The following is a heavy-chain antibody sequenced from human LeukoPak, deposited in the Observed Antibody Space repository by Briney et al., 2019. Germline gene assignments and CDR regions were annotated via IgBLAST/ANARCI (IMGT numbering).Heavy chain of an antibody. V-gene: IGHV4-59*12. CDR3: ARDGSLLTKGFDY. Sequence: SETLSLTCTVSGGSISSYYWSWIRQPPGKGLEWIGYIYYSGSTNYNPSLKSRVTISVDTSKNQFSLKLGSVTAADTAVYYCARDGSLLTKGFDYWGQGTLVTVSS. J-gene: IGHJ4*02. CDR2: IYYSGST. D-gene: IGHD3-16*01. CDR1: GGSISSYY.